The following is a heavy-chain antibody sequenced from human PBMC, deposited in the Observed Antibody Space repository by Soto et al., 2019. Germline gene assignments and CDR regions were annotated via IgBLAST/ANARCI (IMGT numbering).Heavy chain of an antibody. Sequence: EVHLLESGGASVQPGGSVRLSCVVSGFAFSRYGMNWVRRAPGKGLEWVAHISGSGYSINYAESVKGRFTISRDNSKRTLYLQMNSLTVEDTALYYCSRFGPGADYWGQGTLVTVSS. CDR2: ISGSGYSI. V-gene: IGHV3-23*01. CDR1: GFAFSRYG. D-gene: IGHD3-3*01. CDR3: SRFGPGADY. J-gene: IGHJ4*02.